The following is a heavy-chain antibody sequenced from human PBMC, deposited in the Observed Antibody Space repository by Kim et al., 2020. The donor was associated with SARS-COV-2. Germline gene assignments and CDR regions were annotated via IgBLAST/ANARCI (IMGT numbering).Heavy chain of an antibody. CDR1: GGSISSSNW. CDR3: AIRLAVVRGVQNDY. D-gene: IGHD3-10*01. J-gene: IGHJ4*02. CDR2: IYHSGST. V-gene: IGHV4-4*02. Sequence: SETLSLTCAVSGGSISSSNWWSWVRQPPGKGLEWIGEIYHSGSTNYNPSLKSRVTISVDKSKNQFSLKLSSVTAADTAVYYCAIRLAVVRGVQNDYWGQGTLVTVSS.